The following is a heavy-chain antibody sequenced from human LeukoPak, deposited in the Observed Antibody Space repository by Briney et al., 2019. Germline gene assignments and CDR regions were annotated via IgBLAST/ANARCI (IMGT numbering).Heavy chain of an antibody. D-gene: IGHD3-10*01. CDR2: IYTSGST. V-gene: IGHV4-61*02. Sequence: SVTLSLTCTVSGASISSGSYYWSWIRQPAGKGLEWIGRIYTSGSTSYNPSLKSRVTISVDTSKNQFSLKLSSVTAADTAVYYCARDLDYGSGNFDYWGQGTLVTVSS. CDR1: GASISSGSYY. CDR3: ARDLDYGSGNFDY. J-gene: IGHJ4*02.